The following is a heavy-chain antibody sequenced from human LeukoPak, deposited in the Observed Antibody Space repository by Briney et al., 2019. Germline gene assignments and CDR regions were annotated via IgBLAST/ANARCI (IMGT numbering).Heavy chain of an antibody. Sequence: GASVEVSCKASGYTFTSYGISWVRQAPGQGLEWMGWISAYNGNTNYAQKLQGRVTMTTDTSTSTAYMELRSLRSDDTAVYYCASYDSSGYQYYFDYWGQGTLVTVSS. CDR1: GYTFTSYG. J-gene: IGHJ4*02. CDR3: ASYDSSGYQYYFDY. D-gene: IGHD3-22*01. V-gene: IGHV1-18*01. CDR2: ISAYNGNT.